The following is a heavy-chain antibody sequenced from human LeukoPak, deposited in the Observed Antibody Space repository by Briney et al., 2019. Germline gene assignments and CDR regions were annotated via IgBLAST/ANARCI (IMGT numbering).Heavy chain of an antibody. D-gene: IGHD3-3*01. V-gene: IGHV1-2*02. CDR3: ARDWSSITIFGVVTGYYMDV. CDR1: GYTFTGYY. Sequence: ASVKVSCKASGYTFTGYYMHWVRQAPGQGLEWMGWINPNSGGTNYAQKFQGRVTMTRDTSISTAYMELSRLRSDDTAVYYCARDWSSITIFGVVTGYYMDVWGKGTTVTVSS. CDR2: INPNSGGT. J-gene: IGHJ6*03.